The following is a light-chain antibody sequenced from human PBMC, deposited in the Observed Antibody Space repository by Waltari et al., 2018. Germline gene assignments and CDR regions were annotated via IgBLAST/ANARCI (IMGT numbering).Light chain of an antibody. CDR3: QQRSNWPPWELT. CDR2: DAS. CDR1: QSVSSY. Sequence: EIVLTQSPATLSLSPGERATLSCRASQSVSSYLAWYQQKPGQAPRLLIYDASNSATGIPARFSGSGSGTDFTLTISSLEPEDFAVYYCQQRSNWPPWELTFGGGTKVEIK. V-gene: IGKV3-11*01. J-gene: IGKJ4*01.